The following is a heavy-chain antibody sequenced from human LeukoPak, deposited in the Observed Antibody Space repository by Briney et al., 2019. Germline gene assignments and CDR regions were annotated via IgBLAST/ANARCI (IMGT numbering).Heavy chain of an antibody. CDR3: TTGADTAMVKSGAY. D-gene: IGHD5-18*01. CDR1: GFTLTNAW. V-gene: IGHV3-15*04. CDR2: IESKTDGGTT. J-gene: IGHJ4*02. Sequence: PGGSLRLSCATSGFTLTNAWMSWVRQAPGKGLEWVGRIESKTDGGTTDYAAPVKGRFTISRDDSKNTLYLQMNSLKTEDTAVYYCTTGADTAMVKSGAYWGQGTLVTVSS.